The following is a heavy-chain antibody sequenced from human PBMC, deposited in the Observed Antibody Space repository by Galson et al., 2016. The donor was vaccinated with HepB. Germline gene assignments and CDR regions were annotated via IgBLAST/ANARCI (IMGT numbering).Heavy chain of an antibody. CDR3: ARPKTAGGGYYDFDY. CDR1: GGSIRSNVSY. Sequence: SETLSLTCTVSGGSIRSNVSYCGWIRQPPGKGLEWIGSISYSGSTYYNPYLKSRVTISVDISKNHFSLKLSSVTAADTAVYYCARPKTAGGGYYDFDYWGQGTLVTVSS. CDR2: ISYSGST. J-gene: IGHJ4*02. V-gene: IGHV4-39*01. D-gene: IGHD3-22*01.